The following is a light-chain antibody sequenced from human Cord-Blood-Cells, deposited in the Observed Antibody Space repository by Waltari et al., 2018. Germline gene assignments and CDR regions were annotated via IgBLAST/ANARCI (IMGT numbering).Light chain of an antibody. CDR1: SSDVGRANS. V-gene: IGLV2-14*01. Sequence: QSALTLCVSVSESPAQSITLSCTGNSSDVGRANSFSWYQQPPGKAPKLMIYEVSNRPSGVSNRFAGSKSGNTASLSITGRQAEDESDYYCSSYTSSSTVVFGSETKITCL. CDR2: EVS. CDR3: SSYTSSSTVV. J-gene: IGLJ1*01.